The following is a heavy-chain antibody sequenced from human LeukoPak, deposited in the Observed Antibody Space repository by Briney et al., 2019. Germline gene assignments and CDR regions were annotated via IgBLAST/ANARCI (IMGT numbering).Heavy chain of an antibody. CDR1: GYTFTSYY. Sequence: AASVKVSCKASGYTFTSYYMHWVRQAPGQGLEWMGVINPSDGSTNYAQKYQDRVTMTRDTSTRTVYMQLSSLRSDDTAVYYCARDVAREFDYWGQGTLVTVSS. CDR3: ARDVAREFDY. CDR2: INPSDGST. V-gene: IGHV1-46*01. J-gene: IGHJ4*02.